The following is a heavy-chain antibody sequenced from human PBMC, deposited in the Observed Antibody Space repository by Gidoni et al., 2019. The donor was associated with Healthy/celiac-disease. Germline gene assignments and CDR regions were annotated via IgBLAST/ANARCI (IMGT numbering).Heavy chain of an antibody. D-gene: IGHD1-1*01. CDR1: GFPFSDYY. Sequence: QVQLVESGGGLVKPGGSLRLSCAVYGFPFSDYYMSWIRQAPGKGLEWVSYISGGGSSIYYADSVKGRFTISRDNAKNSLYLQMNSLRAEDTAVYYCAREDGYNSIFDYWGQGTLVTVSS. V-gene: IGHV3-11*01. CDR2: ISGGGSSI. J-gene: IGHJ4*02. CDR3: AREDGYNSIFDY.